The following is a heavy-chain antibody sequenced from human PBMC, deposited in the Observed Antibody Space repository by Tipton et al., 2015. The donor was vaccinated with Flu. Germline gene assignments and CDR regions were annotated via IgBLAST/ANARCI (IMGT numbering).Heavy chain of an antibody. J-gene: IGHJ5*02. V-gene: IGHV1-46*01. D-gene: IGHD4-11*01. CDR1: GYTFTIYY. CDR3: ARRDYSNYVSEPENWFDP. Sequence: QLVQSGAEMKKPGASVRLSCKASGYTFTIYYMHWVRQAPGQGLEWMGIINPTGGSTTYAQKFQGRVTMASDTSTSTVFMELSSLRSDDTAVYYCARRDYSNYVSEPENWFDPWGRGALVTVSS. CDR2: INPTGGST.